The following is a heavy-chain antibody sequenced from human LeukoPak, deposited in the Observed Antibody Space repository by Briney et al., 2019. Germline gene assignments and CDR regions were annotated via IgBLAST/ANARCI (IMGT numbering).Heavy chain of an antibody. J-gene: IGHJ3*02. D-gene: IGHD3-22*01. V-gene: IGHV1-8*02. CDR3: ARVYSRYYYDSSGYHDAFDI. CDR1: GYTFTGYY. CDR2: INPNSGNT. Sequence: GASVRVSCKASGYTFTGYYMHWVRQAPGQGLEWMGWINPNSGNTGYAQKFQGRVTMTRNTSISTAYMELSSLRSEDTAVYYCARVYSRYYYDSSGYHDAFDIWGQGTMVTVSS.